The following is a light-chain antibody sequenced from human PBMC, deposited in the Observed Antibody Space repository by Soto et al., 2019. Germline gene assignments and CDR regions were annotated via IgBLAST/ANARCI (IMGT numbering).Light chain of an antibody. CDR1: QSVGSN. V-gene: IGKV3-15*01. CDR2: GAS. Sequence: EIVMTQSPATLSVSPGERASLSCRASQSVGSNLAWYQQTAGQAPRLLIYGASTRATGITARFSGSGSGTEFTLTISSLQSEDFAVYSCQQYTSWPYTFGQGTKLEIK. CDR3: QQYTSWPYT. J-gene: IGKJ2*01.